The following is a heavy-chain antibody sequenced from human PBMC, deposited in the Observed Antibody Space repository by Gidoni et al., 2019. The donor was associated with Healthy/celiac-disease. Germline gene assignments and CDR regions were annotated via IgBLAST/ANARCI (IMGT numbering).Heavy chain of an antibody. J-gene: IGHJ6*02. CDR1: GGSFSGYY. CDR3: AREVVDYDFWSGYSPYYYYGMDV. V-gene: IGHV4-34*01. D-gene: IGHD3-3*01. Sequence: QVQLQQWGAGLLTPSETLSLTCAVYGGSFSGYYWRWIRQPPGRGLEWIGEINHSGSTNYNPSLNSRVTISVDTSKNQFSLRLSSVTAADTAVYYCAREVVDYDFWSGYSPYYYYGMDVWGQGTTVTVSS. CDR2: INHSGST.